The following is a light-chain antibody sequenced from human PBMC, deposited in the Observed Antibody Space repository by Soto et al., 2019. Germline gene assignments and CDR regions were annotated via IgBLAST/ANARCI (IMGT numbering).Light chain of an antibody. Sequence: DIQMTQSPSTLSASVGDRVTITCRASQSISSWLAWYQQKPGKAPKVLIYKASSLESGVQSRFSGSGSVTEFTLTISSLQPDDFATYYCQQYNTYPWTFGQGTQVEIK. V-gene: IGKV1-5*03. J-gene: IGKJ1*01. CDR2: KAS. CDR1: QSISSW. CDR3: QQYNTYPWT.